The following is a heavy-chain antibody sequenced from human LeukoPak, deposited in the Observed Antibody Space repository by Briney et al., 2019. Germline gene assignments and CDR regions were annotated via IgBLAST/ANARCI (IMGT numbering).Heavy chain of an antibody. CDR1: GYTFTSYG. D-gene: IGHD5-18*01. J-gene: IGHJ6*03. CDR3: ARVTAMGTFYYYYMDV. CDR2: ISAYNGNT. V-gene: IGHV1-18*01. Sequence: ASVKVSCKASGYTFTSYGISWVRQAPGQGLEWMGWISAYNGNTNYAQKLQGRVTMTTDTSTSTAYMELRSLRSDDTAVYYCARVTAMGTFYYYYMDVWGKGTTVTISS.